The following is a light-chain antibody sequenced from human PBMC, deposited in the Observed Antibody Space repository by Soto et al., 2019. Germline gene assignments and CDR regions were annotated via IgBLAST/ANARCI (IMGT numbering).Light chain of an antibody. J-gene: IGLJ3*02. V-gene: IGLV2-23*02. CDR2: EVT. Sequence: QSVLTQPASVSGSPGQSITISCTGTRSDVGSYNSIAWYQQHPGKAPRVMIFEVTKRPSGISNRFSGSKSGNTASLTISGLQAEDGADYFCFSYAGSSTWVFGGGTKVTVL. CDR1: RSDVGSYNS. CDR3: FSYAGSSTWV.